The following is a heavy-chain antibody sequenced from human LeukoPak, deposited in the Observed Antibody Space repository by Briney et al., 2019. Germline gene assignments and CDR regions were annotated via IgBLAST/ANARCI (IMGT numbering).Heavy chain of an antibody. CDR2: VFYTGDT. J-gene: IGHJ4*02. V-gene: IGHV4-59*08. Sequence: SETLSLTCTVSGGSISSYYWSWIRQPPGKGLEWIGYVFYTGDTNSNPSLKSRVTMSLDTSKNQLSLRLTSVTAADTAVYYCARHPFATPFDHWGRGTLVTVSS. CDR1: GGSISSYY. CDR3: ARHPFATPFDH. D-gene: IGHD2-15*01.